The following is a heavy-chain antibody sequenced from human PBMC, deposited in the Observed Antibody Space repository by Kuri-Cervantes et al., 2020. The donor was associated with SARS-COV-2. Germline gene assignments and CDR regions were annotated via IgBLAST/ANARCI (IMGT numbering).Heavy chain of an antibody. CDR2: ISSGGST. D-gene: IGHD6-13*01. CDR1: GFTVSSNY. Sequence: LSLTCAASGFTVSSNYMSWVRQAPGKGLEWVSVISSGGSTYYADSVKVRFTISRDNSKNTLYLQMNSLRAEDTAVYYCARTPFSSSWTNGGFFDYWGQGTLVTVSS. J-gene: IGHJ4*02. V-gene: IGHV3-53*01. CDR3: ARTPFSSSWTNGGFFDY.